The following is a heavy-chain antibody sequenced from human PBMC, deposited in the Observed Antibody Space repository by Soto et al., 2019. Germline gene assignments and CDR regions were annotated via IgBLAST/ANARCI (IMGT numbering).Heavy chain of an antibody. Sequence: GGSLRLSCAASGFTFSSYGMHWVRQAPGKGLEWVAVISYDGSNKYYADSVKGRFTISRDNSKNTLYLQMNSLRAEDTAVYYCAKGGQLWYTRLEYWGQGTLVTVSS. CDR3: AKGGQLWYTRLEY. D-gene: IGHD5-18*01. CDR2: ISYDGSNK. CDR1: GFTFSSYG. J-gene: IGHJ4*02. V-gene: IGHV3-30*18.